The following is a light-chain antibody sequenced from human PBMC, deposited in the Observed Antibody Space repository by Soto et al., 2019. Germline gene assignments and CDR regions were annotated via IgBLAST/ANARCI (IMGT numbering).Light chain of an antibody. CDR1: SSDVGSYNL. CDR2: EVT. V-gene: IGLV2-23*02. Sequence: QSALTQPASVSGSPGQSITISCAGTSSDVGSYNLVSWYQKYPGKAPKLMIYEVTKRPSGVSNRFSGSKSGNTASLTISGLQAEDEADYYCCSYSGSRTLVFGGGTKLTVL. CDR3: CSYSGSRTLV. J-gene: IGLJ2*01.